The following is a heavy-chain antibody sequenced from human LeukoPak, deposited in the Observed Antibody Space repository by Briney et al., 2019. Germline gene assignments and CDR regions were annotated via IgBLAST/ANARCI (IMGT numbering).Heavy chain of an antibody. CDR2: ISPILGIA. D-gene: IGHD6-19*01. Sequence: SVKVSCKASGGTFSSYAISWVRQAPGQGLEWMGRISPILGIANYAQKFQGRVTITADKSTSTAYMELSSLRSEDTAVYYCAREGSRSSGWSGDFDYWGQGTLVTVSS. J-gene: IGHJ4*02. CDR1: GGTFSSYA. CDR3: AREGSRSSGWSGDFDY. V-gene: IGHV1-69*04.